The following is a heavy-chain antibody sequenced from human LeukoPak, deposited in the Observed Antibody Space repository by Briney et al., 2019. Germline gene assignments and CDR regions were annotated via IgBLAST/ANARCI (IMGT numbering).Heavy chain of an antibody. CDR1: GDSISGFH. V-gene: IGHV4-59*01. Sequence: SETLSLTCTVSGDSISGFHWSWIRQPPGKGLEWIGYICYSGSTNYNPSLKSRVTISVDTSKNQFSLKLTSVTAADTAVYYCARERRDGYKVYFDYWGQGTLVTVSS. D-gene: IGHD5-24*01. J-gene: IGHJ4*02. CDR2: ICYSGST. CDR3: ARERRDGYKVYFDY.